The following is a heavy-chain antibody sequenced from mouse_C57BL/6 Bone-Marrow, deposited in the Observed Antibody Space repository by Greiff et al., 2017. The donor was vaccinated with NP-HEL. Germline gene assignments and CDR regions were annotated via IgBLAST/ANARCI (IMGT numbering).Heavy chain of an antibody. CDR3: ARGTTVVAFDY. CDR1: GYAFTNYL. CDR2: INSGSGGT. Sequence: QVQLQQSGAELVRPGTSVKVSCKASGYAFTNYLIEWVKQRPGQGLEWIGVINSGSGGTNYNEKFKGKATLTADKSSSTAYMQLSSLTSEDSAVYFCARGTTVVAFDYWGQGTTLTVSS. V-gene: IGHV1-54*01. J-gene: IGHJ2*01. D-gene: IGHD1-1*01.